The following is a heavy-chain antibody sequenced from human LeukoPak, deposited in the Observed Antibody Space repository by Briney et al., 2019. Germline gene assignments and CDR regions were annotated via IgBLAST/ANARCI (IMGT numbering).Heavy chain of an antibody. CDR1: GGSISSYY. Sequence: SKTLSLTCTVSGGSISSYYWSWIRQPPGKGLEWIGYIYYSGSTNYNPSLKSRVTISVDTSKNQFSLKLSSVTAADTAVYYCARAIVATIWAHFDYWGQGTLVTVSS. CDR2: IYYSGST. V-gene: IGHV4-59*01. CDR3: ARAIVATIWAHFDY. D-gene: IGHD5-12*01. J-gene: IGHJ4*02.